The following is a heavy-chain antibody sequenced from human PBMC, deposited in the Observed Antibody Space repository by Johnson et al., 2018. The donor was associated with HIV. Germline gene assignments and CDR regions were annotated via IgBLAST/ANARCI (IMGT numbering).Heavy chain of an antibody. D-gene: IGHD3-22*01. J-gene: IGHJ3*02. CDR2: IKQDGSEK. V-gene: IGHV3-7*01. Sequence: VQLVESGGGVIRPGGSLRLSCAASGFTFSSYWMSWVRQAPGKGLEWVANIKQDGSEKYYVDSVKGRFTISRDNAKNSLYLQMNSLRAEDTAVYYCARGGRGVRITMIVVVPNDAFDIWGQGTVVTVSS. CDR1: GFTFSSYW. CDR3: ARGGRGVRITMIVVVPNDAFDI.